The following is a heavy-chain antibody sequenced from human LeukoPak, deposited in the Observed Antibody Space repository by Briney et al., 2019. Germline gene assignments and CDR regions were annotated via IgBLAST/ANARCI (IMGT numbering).Heavy chain of an antibody. V-gene: IGHV3-30-3*01. J-gene: IGHJ5*02. CDR1: GFTFSSYA. CDR3: ARDSYKRRGIDP. Sequence: GGSLRLSCAAYGFTFSSYAMHWVRQAPGKGLEWVAVISYDGSNKYYADSVKGRFTISRDNSKNTLYLQMNSLRAEDTAVYYCARDSYKRRGIDPWGQGTLVTVSS. CDR2: ISYDGSNK. D-gene: IGHD1-14*01.